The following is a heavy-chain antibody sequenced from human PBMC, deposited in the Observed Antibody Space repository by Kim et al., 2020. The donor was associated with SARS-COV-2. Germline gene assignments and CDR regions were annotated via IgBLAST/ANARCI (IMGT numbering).Heavy chain of an antibody. Sequence: GGSLRLSCVTSGFTFSNYEMNWVRQAPGKGLQWVAYLSGTSRTIYHADSVKGRFTISRDNAKNTLYLQMNSLRGEDTAIYYCARDSAGRPFVYWGQGTL. CDR2: LSGTSRTI. CDR1: GFTFSNYE. V-gene: IGHV3-48*03. J-gene: IGHJ4*02. D-gene: IGHD3-10*01. CDR3: ARDSAGRPFVY.